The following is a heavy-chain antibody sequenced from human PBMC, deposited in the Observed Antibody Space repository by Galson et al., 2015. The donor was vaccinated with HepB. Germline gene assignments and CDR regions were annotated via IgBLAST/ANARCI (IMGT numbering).Heavy chain of an antibody. J-gene: IGHJ5*02. CDR1: GFTFSSYS. CDR2: ISSSSSTI. D-gene: IGHD3-10*01. CDR3: ARDSGARGLDP. Sequence: SLRLSCAASGFTFSSYSMNWVRQAPGKGLEWVSYISSSSSTIYYADSVKGRFTISRDNAKNSLYLQMNSLRAEDTAVYYCARDSGARGLDPWGQGTLVTVSS. V-gene: IGHV3-48*01.